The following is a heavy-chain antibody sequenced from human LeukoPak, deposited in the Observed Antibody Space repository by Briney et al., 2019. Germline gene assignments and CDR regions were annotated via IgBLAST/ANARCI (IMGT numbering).Heavy chain of an antibody. CDR1: GFTFSSYA. CDR3: AKDQKKGYYYYGMDV. CDR2: ISGSGGST. Sequence: GGSLRLSCAASGFTFSSYAMSWVRQAPGKGLEWVSAISGSGGSTYYADSVKGRFTISRDNSKNTLYLQMNSLRAEDTAVYYCAKDQKKGYYYYGMDVWGQGTTVTVSS. J-gene: IGHJ6*02. V-gene: IGHV3-23*01.